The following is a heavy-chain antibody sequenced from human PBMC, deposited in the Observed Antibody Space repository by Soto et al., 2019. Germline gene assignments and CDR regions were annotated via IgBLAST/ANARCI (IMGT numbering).Heavy chain of an antibody. V-gene: IGHV1-46*01. CDR1: GYLFTAYS. CDR3: AREENCSGGTCYSEYFHR. Sequence: GASVKVSFKASGYLFTAYSMHWVRLAPGQGLEWMGVVNPSGGSTKYAQNFQGRVTMTRDTSTTTIYMELSSLRSDDTAIYYCAREENCSGGTCYSEYFHRWGQGTLVTVPQ. CDR2: VNPSGGST. D-gene: IGHD2-15*01. J-gene: IGHJ1*01.